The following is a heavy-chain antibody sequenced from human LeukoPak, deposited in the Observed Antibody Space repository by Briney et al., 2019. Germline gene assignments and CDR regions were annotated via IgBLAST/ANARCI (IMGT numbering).Heavy chain of an antibody. V-gene: IGHV3-74*01. CDR3: ARTRGDAFDI. CDR2: INTDGDST. CDR1: GLTFSADW. Sequence: GGSLRLSCVGSGLTFSADWMHWVRQAPGKGPVWVSRINTDGDSTVYADSVKGRFTISKDNAKNTLYLQMNSLRLEDTATYYCARTRGDAFDIWGQGTMVTVSS. J-gene: IGHJ3*02. D-gene: IGHD3-10*01.